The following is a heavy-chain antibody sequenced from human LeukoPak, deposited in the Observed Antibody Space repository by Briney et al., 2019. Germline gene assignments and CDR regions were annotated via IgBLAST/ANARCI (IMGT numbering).Heavy chain of an antibody. Sequence: ASVKVSCKASGYTFTSYYMHWVRQAPGQGLEWMGIINPSGGSTSYAQKFQGRVTMTRDMSTSTVYMELSSLRSEDTAVYYCARSPGYCSGGSCYPDNYWGQGTLVTVSS. CDR2: INPSGGST. CDR1: GYTFTSYY. D-gene: IGHD2-15*01. V-gene: IGHV1-46*01. CDR3: ARSPGYCSGGSCYPDNY. J-gene: IGHJ4*02.